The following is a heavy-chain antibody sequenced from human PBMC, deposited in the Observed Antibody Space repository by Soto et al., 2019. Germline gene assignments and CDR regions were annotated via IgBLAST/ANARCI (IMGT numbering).Heavy chain of an antibody. V-gene: IGHV1-18*01. CDR1: GYTFTSYG. J-gene: IGHJ5*02. CDR2: ISAYNGNT. D-gene: IGHD3-22*01. Sequence: ASVKVSCKASGYTFTSYGISWVRQAPGQVLEWMGWISAYNGNTNYAQKLQGRVTMTTDTSTSTAYMELRSLRSDDTAVYYCARGTHYYDSSGFDWFDPWGQGTLVTVSS. CDR3: ARGTHYYDSSGFDWFDP.